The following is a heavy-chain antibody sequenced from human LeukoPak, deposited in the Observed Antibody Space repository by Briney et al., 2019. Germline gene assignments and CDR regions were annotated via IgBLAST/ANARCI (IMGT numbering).Heavy chain of an antibody. CDR3: ARATSYTGHLGW. D-gene: IGHD6-19*01. CDR2: IYYSGST. Sequence: SETLSLTCTVSGGSITNYYWSWIRQPPGKGLEWIGYIYYSGSTNYNPSLKSRVTISVDTSKNQFSLSLSSVTAADRAVYYCARATSYTGHLGWWGQGTLVTVSS. CDR1: GGSITNYY. V-gene: IGHV4-59*08. J-gene: IGHJ4*02.